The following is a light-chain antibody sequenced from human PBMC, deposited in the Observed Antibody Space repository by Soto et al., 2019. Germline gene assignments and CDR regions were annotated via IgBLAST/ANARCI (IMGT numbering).Light chain of an antibody. CDR3: SSYTSSSTYV. Sequence: QSALTQPPSVSGSPGQSVTISCTGTSSDVGSYNRVSWYQQPPGTAPKLMIYEVNNRPSGVPDRFSGSKSGNTASLTISGLQAEDKADYYCSSYTSSSTYVFGTGTKLTVL. CDR1: SSDVGSYNR. J-gene: IGLJ1*01. V-gene: IGLV2-18*02. CDR2: EVN.